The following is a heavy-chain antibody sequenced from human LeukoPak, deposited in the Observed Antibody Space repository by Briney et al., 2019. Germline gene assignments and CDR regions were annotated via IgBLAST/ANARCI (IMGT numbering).Heavy chain of an antibody. CDR1: GFTFSSYA. D-gene: IGHD1-26*01. Sequence: GGSLRLSCAASGFTFSSYAMHWVRQAPGKGLEWVALIWYDGSKKYYADSVKGRFTISRDNSKNTLYLQMNSLRAEDKAVYYCAKGNSGSYYDAFDIWGQGTMVTVSS. J-gene: IGHJ3*02. CDR2: IWYDGSKK. CDR3: AKGNSGSYYDAFDI. V-gene: IGHV3-33*06.